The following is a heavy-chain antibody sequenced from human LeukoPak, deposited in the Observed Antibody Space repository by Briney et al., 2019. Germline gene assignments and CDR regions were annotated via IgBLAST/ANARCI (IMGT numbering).Heavy chain of an antibody. V-gene: IGHV3-21*01. J-gene: IGHJ4*02. Sequence: GGSLRLSCAASAFTFSTYSMNWVRQAPGKGLEWVSSISSSGSYIYYADSVKGRFTISRDNAKNSLYLQMNSLRAEDTAVYYCARGCAHGCGSYYDLDYWGQGTLVTVSS. CDR1: AFTFSTYS. CDR3: ARGCAHGCGSYYDLDY. D-gene: IGHD1-26*01. CDR2: ISSSGSYI.